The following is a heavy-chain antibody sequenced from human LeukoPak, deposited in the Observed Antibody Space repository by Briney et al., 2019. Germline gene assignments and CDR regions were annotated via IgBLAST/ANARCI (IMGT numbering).Heavy chain of an antibody. Sequence: GGSLSLSCATSGFTYSNAWMNWVRQAPGKGLEWVGRIRSNSDGGTIDYAAPVKGRFTLSRDDSKTTLYLQMNSLQTEDTAVYYCATDFYDSTWGQGTLVTVSS. CDR1: GFTYSNAW. V-gene: IGHV3-15*07. J-gene: IGHJ5*02. CDR2: IRSNSDGGTI. CDR3: ATDFYDST. D-gene: IGHD3-22*01.